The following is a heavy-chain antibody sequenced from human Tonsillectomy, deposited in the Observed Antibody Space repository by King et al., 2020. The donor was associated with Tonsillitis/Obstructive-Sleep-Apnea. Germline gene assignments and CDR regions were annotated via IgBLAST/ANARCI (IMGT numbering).Heavy chain of an antibody. Sequence: VQLVESGGGVGQPGRSLRLSCAASGVTFSSYGMHWVRQAPGKGLEWVAFISYDVSNKYYADSVKGRFTISRDNSKNTLYLQMNSLRAEDTAVYYCAKDRGYGDYSDAFDIWGQGTMVTVSS. V-gene: IGHV3-30*18. CDR2: ISYDVSNK. CDR1: GVTFSSYG. D-gene: IGHD4-17*01. CDR3: AKDRGYGDYSDAFDI. J-gene: IGHJ3*02.